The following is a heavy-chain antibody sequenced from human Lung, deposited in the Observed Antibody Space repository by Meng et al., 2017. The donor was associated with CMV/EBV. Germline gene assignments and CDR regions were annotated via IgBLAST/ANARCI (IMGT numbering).Heavy chain of an antibody. J-gene: IGHJ4*02. CDR2: IIPVLGTA. D-gene: IGHD4-23*01. CDR1: GGTFSSYA. Sequence: SVXVSXKASGGTFSSYAISWVRQAPGQGLEWMGGIIPVLGTANYPQKFQGRVTITTDESTSTAYMELSSLRSDDTAVYYCARVAGGGNSPVDYWGQGTLVTVSS. V-gene: IGHV1-69*05. CDR3: ARVAGGGNSPVDY.